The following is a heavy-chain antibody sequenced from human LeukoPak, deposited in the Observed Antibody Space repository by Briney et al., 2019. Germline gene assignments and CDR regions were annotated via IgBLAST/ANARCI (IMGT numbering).Heavy chain of an antibody. CDR1: GFIFSSYA. CDR2: KAFDGSDE. D-gene: IGHD1-7*01. Sequence: GRSLRLSCAASGFIFSSYAMHWVRQAPGKGLEWVAVKAFDGSDEYYADPVKGRFTISRDNSKNTLYLQMNSLRGEDTAVYYCAKSLRTRIYYFDYWGQGTLVTVSS. CDR3: AKSLRTRIYYFDY. J-gene: IGHJ4*02. V-gene: IGHV3-30*04.